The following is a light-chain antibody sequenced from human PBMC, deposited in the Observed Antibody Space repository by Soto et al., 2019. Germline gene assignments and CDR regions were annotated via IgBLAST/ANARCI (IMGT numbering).Light chain of an antibody. CDR2: NTN. CDR1: SGSVSSRFY. V-gene: IGLV8-61*01. Sequence: QTVVTQEPSFSVSPGGTVTLTCALRSGSVSSRFYPSWYQQTPGQAPRTLIYNTNTRSSGVPDRFSGSILGNKAALTITGAQADDESDYYCALYMGSGTYYGFGTGTKVTVL. J-gene: IGLJ1*01. CDR3: ALYMGSGTYYG.